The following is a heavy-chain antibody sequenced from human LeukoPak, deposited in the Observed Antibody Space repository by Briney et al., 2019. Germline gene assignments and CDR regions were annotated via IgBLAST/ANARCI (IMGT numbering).Heavy chain of an antibody. V-gene: IGHV3-48*02. CDR3: ARGTRYFVVVPAAWFDP. CDR2: ISSSSSTI. D-gene: IGHD2-2*01. Sequence: PGGSLRLSCAASGFTFSSYSMNWVRQAPGKELEWVSYISSSSSTIYYADSVKGRFTISRDNAKNSLYLQMNSLRDEDTAVYYCARGTRYFVVVPAAWFDPWGQGTLVTVSS. CDR1: GFTFSSYS. J-gene: IGHJ5*02.